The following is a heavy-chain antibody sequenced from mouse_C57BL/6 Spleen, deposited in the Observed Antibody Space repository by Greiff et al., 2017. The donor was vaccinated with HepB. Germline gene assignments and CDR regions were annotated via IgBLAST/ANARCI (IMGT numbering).Heavy chain of an antibody. CDR1: GYTFTSYW. Sequence: QVQLQQPGAELVKPGASVKMSCNASGYTFTSYWITWVKQRPGQGLEWIGDIYPGSGSTNYNEKFKSKATLTVDTSSSTAYMQLSSLTWEDSAVYDCSRCIYQGAKDYWGQGTSVTVSS. CDR2: IYPGSGST. CDR3: SRCIYQGAKDY. J-gene: IGHJ4*01. V-gene: IGHV1-55*01. D-gene: IGHD1-1*01.